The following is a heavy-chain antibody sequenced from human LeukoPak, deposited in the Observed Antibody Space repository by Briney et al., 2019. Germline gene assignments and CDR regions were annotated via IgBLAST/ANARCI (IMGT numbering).Heavy chain of an antibody. J-gene: IGHJ4*02. D-gene: IGHD2-15*01. Sequence: PGGSLRLSCTASGFTFSNYWMTWVRQAPGKGLEWVANMKQDGSEKYYVDSVKGRFTISRDNAKNSLYLQMNSLRADDTAVYYCARDPRRYCSGGGCYHFDYWGQGTLVTVSS. CDR3: ARDPRRYCSGGGCYHFDY. CDR1: GFTFSNYW. CDR2: MKQDGSEK. V-gene: IGHV3-7*01.